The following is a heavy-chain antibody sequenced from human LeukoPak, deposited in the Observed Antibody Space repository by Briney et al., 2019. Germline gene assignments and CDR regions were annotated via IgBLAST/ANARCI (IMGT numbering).Heavy chain of an antibody. CDR3: AARSYSNDIDY. Sequence: SETLSLTCTVSGGSISSGSYYWSWIRQPAGKGLEWIGRIYTSGSTNYNPSLKSRVTISVDTSKNQFSLKLSSVTAADTAVYYCAARSYSNDIDYWGQGTLVTVSS. CDR2: IYTSGST. V-gene: IGHV4-61*02. J-gene: IGHJ4*02. CDR1: GGSISSGSYY. D-gene: IGHD6-13*01.